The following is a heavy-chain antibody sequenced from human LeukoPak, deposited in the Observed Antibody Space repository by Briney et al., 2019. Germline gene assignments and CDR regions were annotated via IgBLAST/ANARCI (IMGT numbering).Heavy chain of an antibody. CDR3: ARDTEDSSGYSPDY. CDR1: GFTFTSYA. CDR2: ISYDGSNK. J-gene: IGHJ4*02. D-gene: IGHD3-22*01. Sequence: PGGSLKLSCAASGFTFTSYAMHWVRQAPRKGLEWVAVISYDGSNKYYADSVKGRFTISRDNSKNTLYLQMNSLRAEDTAVYYCARDTEDSSGYSPDYWGQGTLVTVSS. V-gene: IGHV3-30-3*01.